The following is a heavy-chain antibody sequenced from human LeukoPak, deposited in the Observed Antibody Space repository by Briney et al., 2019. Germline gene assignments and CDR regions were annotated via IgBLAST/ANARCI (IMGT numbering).Heavy chain of an antibody. V-gene: IGHV1-2*02. CDR3: AINVVVPAAIYWYFDL. J-gene: IGHJ2*01. D-gene: IGHD2-2*01. Sequence: ASVKVSCKASGYTFTGYYMHWVRQAPGQGLERMGWINPNSGGTNYAQKFQGRVTMTRDTSISTAYMELSRLRSDDTAVYYCAINVVVPAAIYWYFDLWGRGTLVTVSS. CDR2: INPNSGGT. CDR1: GYTFTGYY.